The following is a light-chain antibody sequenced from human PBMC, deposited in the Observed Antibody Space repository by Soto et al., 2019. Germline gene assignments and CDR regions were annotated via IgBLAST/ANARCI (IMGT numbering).Light chain of an antibody. J-gene: IGLJ3*02. Sequence: QSALTQPASVSGSPGQSITISCTGSSNDVGAFNYVSWYRHSPGEAPKVLIRGVSIRPSGVSIRFSGSKSANTTSLTISGLQAEDEALYYCSSYTTRNTWVFGGGTKLTVL. CDR2: GVS. CDR3: SSYTTRNTWV. V-gene: IGLV2-14*03. CDR1: SNDVGAFNY.